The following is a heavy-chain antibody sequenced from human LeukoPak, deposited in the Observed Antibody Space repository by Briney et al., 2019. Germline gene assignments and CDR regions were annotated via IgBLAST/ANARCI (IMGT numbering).Heavy chain of an antibody. CDR1: GYSISSNYY. Sequence: ETLSLTCAVSGYSISSNYYWGWIRQPPGKGLEWIGSILHAGYTDYNPSLKSRVIMSVDTSKNQFSLKVSSVTAADTAVYYCARGHSGSYFLYWGQGTLVTVSS. CDR3: ARGHSGSYFLY. V-gene: IGHV4-38-2*01. J-gene: IGHJ4*02. CDR2: ILHAGYT. D-gene: IGHD1-26*01.